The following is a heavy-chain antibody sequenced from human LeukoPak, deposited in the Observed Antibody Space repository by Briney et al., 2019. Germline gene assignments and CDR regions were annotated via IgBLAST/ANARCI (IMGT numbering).Heavy chain of an antibody. CDR3: AREGYSEDAFDI. V-gene: IGHV3-74*01. CDR1: GLTFSSYW. CDR2: INSDGSST. J-gene: IGHJ3*02. D-gene: IGHD4-11*01. Sequence: PGGSLRLSCAASGLTFSSYWMHWVRQAPGKGLVWVSRINSDGSSTSYADSVKGRFTISRDNAKNTLYLQMNSLRAEDTAVYYCAREGYSEDAFDIWGQGTMVTVSS.